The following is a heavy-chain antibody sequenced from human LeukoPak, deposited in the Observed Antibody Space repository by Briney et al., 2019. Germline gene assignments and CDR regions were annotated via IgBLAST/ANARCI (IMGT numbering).Heavy chain of an antibody. V-gene: IGHV3-74*01. J-gene: IGHJ4*02. Sequence: GGSLTLSCAASGFTFSSYWMHWVRQAPAKGLVWVSRINYDGSSTSYSDSVKGRFTISRDNSKNTLYLQMNSLRAEDTAVYYCAKDQDIVVVQFDYWGQGTLVTVSS. D-gene: IGHD2-2*01. CDR1: GFTFSSYW. CDR2: INYDGSST. CDR3: AKDQDIVVVQFDY.